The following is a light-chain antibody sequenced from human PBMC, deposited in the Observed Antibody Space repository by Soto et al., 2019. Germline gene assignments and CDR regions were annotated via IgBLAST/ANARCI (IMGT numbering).Light chain of an antibody. CDR2: DID. J-gene: IGLJ2*01. CDR3: ATWDNRLKTVL. Sequence: QSVLTQPPSVSATPGQKVTISCSGNSSNIGNNYVSWYRQVPGIAPKLLIYDIDKRPSGIPDRFSGSRSGTSATLGITGLHSGDEADYFCATWDNRLKTVLFGGGTKLTVL. V-gene: IGLV1-51*01. CDR1: SSNIGNNY.